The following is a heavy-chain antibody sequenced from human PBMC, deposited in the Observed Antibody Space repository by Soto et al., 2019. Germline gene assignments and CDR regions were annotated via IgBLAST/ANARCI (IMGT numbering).Heavy chain of an antibody. CDR1: GGSITGYY. Sequence: SETLSLTCSVSGGSITGYYWNWVRQPPGKGLEWIGYIYFSGTTNYNPSLKSRLTISVDTSKNQFSLRLSSVTAADTAVYYCVRGYGGYNHYFDSWGQGTLVTVSS. CDR2: IYFSGTT. D-gene: IGHD5-12*01. CDR3: VRGYGGYNHYFDS. J-gene: IGHJ4*02. V-gene: IGHV4-59*01.